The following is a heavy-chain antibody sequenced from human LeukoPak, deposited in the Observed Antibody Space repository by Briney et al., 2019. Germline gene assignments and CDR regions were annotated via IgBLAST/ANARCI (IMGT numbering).Heavy chain of an antibody. D-gene: IGHD3-16*01. J-gene: IGHJ5*02. CDR3: ARAPRRITFGDHLSWFDP. V-gene: IGHV4-34*01. Sequence: PSETLSLTCAVYGGSFSGYYWSWIRQPPGKGLEWIGEINHSGSTNYNPSLKSRVTISVDTSKNQFSLKLSSVTAADTAVYYCARAPRRITFGDHLSWFDPWGQGTLVTVSS. CDR2: INHSGST. CDR1: GGSFSGYY.